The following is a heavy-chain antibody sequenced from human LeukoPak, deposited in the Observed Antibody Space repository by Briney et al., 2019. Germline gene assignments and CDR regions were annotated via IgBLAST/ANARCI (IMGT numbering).Heavy chain of an antibody. CDR3: ARDEAAAGTGFDY. J-gene: IGHJ4*02. Sequence: PGGSLRLSCEGSGFTFSNYWMTWVRQAPGKGLEWVANIKTDGSEKHYADSVEGRFTISRDNAKNSLYLQMNSLRAEDTAVYFCARDEAAAGTGFDYWGQGTLVTVSS. V-gene: IGHV3-7*01. D-gene: IGHD6-13*01. CDR2: IKTDGSEK. CDR1: GFTFSNYW.